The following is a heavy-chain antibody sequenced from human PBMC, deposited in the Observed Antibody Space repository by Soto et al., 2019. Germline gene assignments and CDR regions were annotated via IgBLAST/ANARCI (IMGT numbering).Heavy chain of an antibody. D-gene: IGHD1-1*01. CDR1: WFSLNNARMC. V-gene: IGHV2-26*01. CDR3: ERILATTYLNSYIDV. J-gene: IGHJ6*03. CDR2: IFSNDEK. Sequence: VTLKESGPVLVKPTETLTLTCTVSWFSLNNARMCVSWIRQPPGKALEWLAHIFSNDEKSYSTSLRTRITIAKDTSKSQVVLAVTNLDPVDTATSYCERILATTYLNSYIDVWGEGTTVTVSS.